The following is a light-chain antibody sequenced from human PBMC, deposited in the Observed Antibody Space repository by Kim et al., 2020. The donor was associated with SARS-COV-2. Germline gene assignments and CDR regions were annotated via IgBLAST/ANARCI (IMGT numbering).Light chain of an antibody. CDR3: QTWGTGIRV. CDR2: LNSDGSH. CDR1: SGHSSYA. V-gene: IGLV4-69*01. J-gene: IGLJ3*02. Sequence: QPVLTQSPSASASLGASVKLTCTLSSGHSSYAIAWHQQQPEKGPRYLMKLNSDGSHSKGDGIPDRFSGSSSGAERYLTISSLQSEDEADYYCQTWGTGIRVFGGEDQLAVL.